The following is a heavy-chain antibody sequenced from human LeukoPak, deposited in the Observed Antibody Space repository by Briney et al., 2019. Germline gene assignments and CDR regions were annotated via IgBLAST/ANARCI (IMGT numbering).Heavy chain of an antibody. J-gene: IGHJ4*02. D-gene: IGHD1-14*01. CDR1: GFTFSSYG. V-gene: IGHV3-23*01. Sequence: GGSLRLSCAASGFTFSSYGMNWVRQAPGKGLEWVSAISGSGGNTYYADSVKGRFTISRDNSKNTLYLQMNSLRAEDTALYYCAKPAKTDYADYWGQGTLVTVSS. CDR2: ISGSGGNT. CDR3: AKPAKTDYADY.